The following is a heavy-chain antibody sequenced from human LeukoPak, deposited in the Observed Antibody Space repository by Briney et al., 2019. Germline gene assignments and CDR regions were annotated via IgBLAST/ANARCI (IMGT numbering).Heavy chain of an antibody. J-gene: IGHJ4*02. CDR2: VYSGGST. V-gene: IGHV3-53*01. D-gene: IGHD6-13*01. CDR1: GFTVSDYF. Sequence: PGGSLRLSGEASGFTVSDYFMNWVRQAPGEGLEWVSVVYSGGSTYHADSVKGRFTISRDKAKNTVYLQMNSLRAEDTAVYYCARDLGSSHDFWGQGTLVTVSS. CDR3: ARDLGSSHDF.